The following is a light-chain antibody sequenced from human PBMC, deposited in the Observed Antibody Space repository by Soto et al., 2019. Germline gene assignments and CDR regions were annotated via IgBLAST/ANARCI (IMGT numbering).Light chain of an antibody. CDR3: QQSYNTPLT. J-gene: IGKJ1*01. CDR1: QTIGTY. Sequence: IEMTQSPSSLAASVGDRVTITCRASQTIGTYLNWYRHKSGAAPELLIYDASTLQSGVPSRFRGGASGTDFTLTISSLQLDDFATYYCQQSYNTPLTFGQGTKVEIK. V-gene: IGKV1-39*01. CDR2: DAS.